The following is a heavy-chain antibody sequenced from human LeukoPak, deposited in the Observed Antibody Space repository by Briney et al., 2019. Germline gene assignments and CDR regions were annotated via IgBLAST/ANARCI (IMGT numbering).Heavy chain of an antibody. CDR2: IYHSGST. CDR3: ARHLPGYSNTWPGP. D-gene: IGHD4-11*01. J-gene: IGHJ5*02. V-gene: IGHV4-39*01. CDR1: GGSVSNGSYY. Sequence: SETLSLTCTVSGGSVSNGSYYWGWIRQPPGKGLEWIGSIYHSGSTYYNPSLKSRVTISVDTSKNQFSLKLRSVTAADTAVYYCARHLPGYSNTWPGPWDQGNLVTVSS.